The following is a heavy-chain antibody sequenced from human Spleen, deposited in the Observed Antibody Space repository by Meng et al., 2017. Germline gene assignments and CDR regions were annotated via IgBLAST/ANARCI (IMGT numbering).Heavy chain of an antibody. Sequence: EVQLVKSGGGLIQPGESLRLSCAASGFTFSDYAMSWVRQAPGKGLEWVSAIVSSGYTSYYADSVKGRFTISRDNSKNTLYLQLNSLRAEDTALYYCASVRLPWYFDYWGQGTLVTVSS. D-gene: IGHD6-25*01. CDR2: IVSSGYTS. CDR1: GFTFSDYA. CDR3: ASVRLPWYFDY. J-gene: IGHJ4*02. V-gene: IGHV3-23*04.